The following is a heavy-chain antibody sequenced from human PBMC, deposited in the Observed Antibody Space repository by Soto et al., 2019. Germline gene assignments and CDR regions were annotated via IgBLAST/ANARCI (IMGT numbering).Heavy chain of an antibody. D-gene: IGHD7-27*01. CDR1: GGSISSYY. Sequence: SETLSLTCTVSGGSISSYYWSWFRQPPGKGLEWIGHIYDSGTTYTNPSLRSQVTISLDTSKNHFSLNLSSVTAADTAVYYCARGPSGDKVHYWGQGALVTVPQ. CDR2: IYDSGTT. CDR3: ARGPSGDKVHY. J-gene: IGHJ4*02. V-gene: IGHV4-4*09.